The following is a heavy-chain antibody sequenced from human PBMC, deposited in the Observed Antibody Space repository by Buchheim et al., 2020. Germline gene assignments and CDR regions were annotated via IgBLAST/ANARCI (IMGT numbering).Heavy chain of an antibody. Sequence: QVQLQESGPGLVKPSETLSLTCTVSGGSVSSDSDYWSWIRQPPGKGLEWIAYIYLIVNTMYNPSLRPRVTMSVDTSNNQFSLKLSSVTAADTAVYFCARCSQYSGGWPYFDYWGQGAL. CDR1: GGSVSSDSDY. CDR3: ARCSQYSGGWPYFDY. J-gene: IGHJ4*02. D-gene: IGHD6-19*01. CDR2: IYLIVNT. V-gene: IGHV4-61*01.